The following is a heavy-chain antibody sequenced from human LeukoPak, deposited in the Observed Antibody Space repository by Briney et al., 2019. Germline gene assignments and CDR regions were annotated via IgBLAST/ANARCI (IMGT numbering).Heavy chain of an antibody. Sequence: ASVKVSCKASGYTFTSYDINWVRQATGQGLEWMGWMNPNSGNTGYAQKFQGRVTMTRNTSISTAYMELSSLRSEEPAVDYCARALRYFDGLYLDTYYYYGMDVWGQGTTVTVSS. CDR3: ARALRYFDGLYLDTYYYYGMDV. J-gene: IGHJ6*02. CDR2: MNPNSGNT. CDR1: GYTFTSYD. V-gene: IGHV1-8*01. D-gene: IGHD3-9*01.